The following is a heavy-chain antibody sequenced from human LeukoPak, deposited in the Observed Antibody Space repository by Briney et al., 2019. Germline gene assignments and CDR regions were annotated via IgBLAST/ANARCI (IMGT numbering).Heavy chain of an antibody. Sequence: GGSLRLSCAASGFTFSSYAMSWVRQAPGKGLEWVSAISGSGGSTYYADSVKGRFTISRDNSKNTLYLQMNSLRAEDTAVYYCATYDFWSGYSDIYYFDYWSQGTLVTVSS. CDR1: GFTFSSYA. CDR2: ISGSGGST. J-gene: IGHJ4*02. CDR3: ATYDFWSGYSDIYYFDY. V-gene: IGHV3-23*01. D-gene: IGHD3-3*01.